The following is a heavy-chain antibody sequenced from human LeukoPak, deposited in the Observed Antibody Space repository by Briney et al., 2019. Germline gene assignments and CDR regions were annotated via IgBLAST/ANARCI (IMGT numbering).Heavy chain of an antibody. CDR2: IYPRDSDT. V-gene: IGHV5-51*01. J-gene: IGHJ4*02. CDR1: GYSFSSYW. Sequence: GESLKISCRGSGYSFSSYWIAWVRQMPGKGLEWMGIIYPRDSDTRYSPSFQGQVTISADKSISTAYLQWSSLKASDTAMYYCARQGIYYYDSSGYGGGYFDYWGQGTLVTVSS. CDR3: ARQGIYYYDSSGYGGGYFDY. D-gene: IGHD3-22*01.